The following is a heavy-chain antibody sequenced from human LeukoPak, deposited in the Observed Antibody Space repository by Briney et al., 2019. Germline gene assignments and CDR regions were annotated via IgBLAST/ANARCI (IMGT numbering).Heavy chain of an antibody. Sequence: ASGPTLVKPTQTLTLTCTFSGFSLSTSGVGVGWIRQPPGKALEWLALIYRDDDKRYSPSLKSRLTITKDTSKNQVVLTMTNMDPVDTATYYCAHSNVAVAGTPYFDYWGQGTLVTVSS. V-gene: IGHV2-5*02. CDR3: AHSNVAVAGTPYFDY. D-gene: IGHD6-19*01. J-gene: IGHJ4*02. CDR2: IYRDDDK. CDR1: GFSLSTSGVG.